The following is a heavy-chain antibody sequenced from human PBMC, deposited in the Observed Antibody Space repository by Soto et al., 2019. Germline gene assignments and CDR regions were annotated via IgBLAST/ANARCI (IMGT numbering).Heavy chain of an antibody. CDR1: GFTFSSFA. J-gene: IGHJ4*02. CDR3: AKSWWGRAVASYYFDY. CDR2: ISYDGSKK. Sequence: GSLRLSCAASGFTFSSFALYWVRQAPGKGLEWVAVISYDGSKKYYADSVKGRFTISRDNSKNTLYLQMNGLRAEDTAVYYCAKSWWGRAVASYYFDYWGQGTLVTVSS. V-gene: IGHV3-30-3*02. D-gene: IGHD6-19*01.